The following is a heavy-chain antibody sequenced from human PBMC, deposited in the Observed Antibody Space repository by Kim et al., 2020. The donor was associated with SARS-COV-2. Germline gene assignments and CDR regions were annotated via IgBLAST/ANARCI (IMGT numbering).Heavy chain of an antibody. J-gene: IGHJ5*02. V-gene: IGHV4-34*01. D-gene: IGHD6-19*01. CDR2: ITHTGTT. CDR3: VRGARHLGDSRGWFGP. CDR1: SGSFSDNY. Sequence: SETLSLICAVYSGSFSDNYWNWVRQAPGKGLEWIGEITHTGTTAYNVSLKSRVTISVDTSKNQFSLKVRTVTAADTAKYFCVRGARHLGDSRGWFGP.